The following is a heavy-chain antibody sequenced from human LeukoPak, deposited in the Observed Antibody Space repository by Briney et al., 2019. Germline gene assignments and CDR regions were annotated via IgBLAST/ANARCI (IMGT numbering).Heavy chain of an antibody. CDR2: IYYSGIT. D-gene: IGHD6-13*01. V-gene: IGHV4-59*01. Sequence: SETLSLTCTVSGGSISSYYWSWIRQPPGKGLEWIGYIYYSGITNYNPSLKSRVTISVDTSKNQFSLKLSSVTAADTAVYYCAREIRGSSWYQRGFDYWGQGTLVTVSS. CDR1: GGSISSYY. CDR3: AREIRGSSWYQRGFDY. J-gene: IGHJ4*02.